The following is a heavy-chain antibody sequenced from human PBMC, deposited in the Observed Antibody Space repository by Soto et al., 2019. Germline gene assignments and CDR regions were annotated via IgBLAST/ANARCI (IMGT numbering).Heavy chain of an antibody. Sequence: GGSLRLSCAASGFTFSSYWMSWVRQAPGKGLEWVANIKQDGSEKYYVDSVKGRFTISRDNAKNSLYLQMNSLRAEDTAVYYCARSTYYYDSSGYYDYYYYGMDVWGQGTTVTVSS. D-gene: IGHD3-22*01. J-gene: IGHJ6*02. CDR2: IKQDGSEK. CDR1: GFTFSSYW. V-gene: IGHV3-7*05. CDR3: ARSTYYYDSSGYYDYYYYGMDV.